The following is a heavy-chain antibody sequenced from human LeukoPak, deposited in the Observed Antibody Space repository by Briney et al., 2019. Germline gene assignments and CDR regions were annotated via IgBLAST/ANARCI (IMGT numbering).Heavy chain of an antibody. D-gene: IGHD6-6*01. V-gene: IGHV1-2*06. CDR2: INPNSGGT. Sequence: ASVKVSCKASGYTFTGYYMHWVRQAPGQGLEWMGRINPNSGGTSYAQKFQGRVTMTRDTSISTAYMELSRLRSDDTAVYYCARETYSSSPNQARYYYYYMDVWGKGTTVTVSS. CDR1: GYTFTGYY. CDR3: ARETYSSSPNQARYYYYYMDV. J-gene: IGHJ6*03.